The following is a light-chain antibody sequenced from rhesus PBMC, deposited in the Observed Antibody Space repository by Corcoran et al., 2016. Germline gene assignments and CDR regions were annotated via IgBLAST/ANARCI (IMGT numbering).Light chain of an antibody. J-gene: IGKJ4*01. Sequence: DIQMTQSPSSLSASVGDTVTITCRASQGMRNYLAWYQQKPGQAPKPLIYYASNLESGVTSRFRGSGSRTDFTITIRSLQPEDFAIYYCQQHTSYPPTFGGGTKVELK. CDR3: QQHTSYPPT. CDR2: YAS. CDR1: QGMRNY. V-gene: IGKV1S14*01.